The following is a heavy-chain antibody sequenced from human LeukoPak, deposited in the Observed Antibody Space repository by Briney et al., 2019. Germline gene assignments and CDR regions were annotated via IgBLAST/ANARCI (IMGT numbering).Heavy chain of an antibody. CDR2: ISYDGSNK. J-gene: IGHJ4*02. Sequence: GGFLRLSCAASGFTFSSYAMHWVRQAPGKGLEWVAVISYDGSNKYYADSVKGRFTISRDNSKNTLYLQMNSLRAEDTAVYYCARDNHGDWDYWGQGTLVTVSS. V-gene: IGHV3-30-3*01. D-gene: IGHD2-21*02. CDR1: GFTFSSYA. CDR3: ARDNHGDWDY.